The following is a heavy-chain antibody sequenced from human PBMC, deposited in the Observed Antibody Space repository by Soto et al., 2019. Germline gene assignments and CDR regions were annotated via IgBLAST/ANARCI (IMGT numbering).Heavy chain of an antibody. J-gene: IGHJ4*02. CDR3: ARVGPIYSSSAHPFDY. V-gene: IGHV3-30*01. Sequence: GGSLRLSCAASGFTFSSYAMHWVRQAPGKGLEWVAVIPYDGSNKYYADSVKGRFTISRDNSKNTLYLQMNSLRTEDTAVYYCARVGPIYSSSAHPFDYWGQGALVTVSS. CDR2: IPYDGSNK. D-gene: IGHD6-6*01. CDR1: GFTFSSYA.